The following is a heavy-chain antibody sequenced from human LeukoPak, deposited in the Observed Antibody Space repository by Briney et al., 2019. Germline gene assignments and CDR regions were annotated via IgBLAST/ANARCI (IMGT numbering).Heavy chain of an antibody. CDR1: GFTFSTYA. CDR2: ISGSGGTT. Sequence: GGSLRLCCAASGFTFSTYAMNWVRQAPGKGLEWVSAISGSGGTTYYADSVEGRFTISRDNSKNTLYLQMDSLRAGDTAVYYCAKGTRSVAATPVYWGQGTLVTVSS. D-gene: IGHD2-15*01. V-gene: IGHV3-23*01. J-gene: IGHJ4*02. CDR3: AKGTRSVAATPVY.